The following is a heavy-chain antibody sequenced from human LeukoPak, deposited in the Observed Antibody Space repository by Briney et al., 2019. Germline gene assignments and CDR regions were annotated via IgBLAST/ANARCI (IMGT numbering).Heavy chain of an antibody. J-gene: IGHJ2*01. D-gene: IGHD3-3*01. Sequence: SVKVSCKVSGGTFSSYAISWVRQAPGQGLEWMGGIIAMFGTVHYAQKFQGRVTITADESTSTVYMELSSLRSEDPAVYYCARAGRRDFWSGDHWYFDLWGRGTLVTVSS. V-gene: IGHV1-69*01. CDR1: GGTFSSYA. CDR2: IIAMFGTV. CDR3: ARAGRRDFWSGDHWYFDL.